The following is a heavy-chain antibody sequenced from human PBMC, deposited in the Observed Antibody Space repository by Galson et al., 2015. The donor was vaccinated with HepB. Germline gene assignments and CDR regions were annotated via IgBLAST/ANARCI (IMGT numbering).Heavy chain of an antibody. Sequence: SLRLSCAASGFTFSSYAMSWVRQAPGKGLEWVSAISGSGGSTYYADSVKGRFTISRDNSKNTLYLQMNSLRAEDTAVYYCAKTPTDPQRYWYFDLWGRGTLVTVSS. CDR3: AKTPTDPQRYWYFDL. V-gene: IGHV3-23*01. J-gene: IGHJ2*01. CDR2: ISGSGGST. CDR1: GFTFSSYA.